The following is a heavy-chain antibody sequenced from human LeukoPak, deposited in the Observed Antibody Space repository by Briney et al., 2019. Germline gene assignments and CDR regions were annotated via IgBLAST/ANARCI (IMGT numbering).Heavy chain of an antibody. Sequence: PGGSLRLSCAASRFSFSTYGMHWVRQAPGKGLEWMAVIWYDGSNKYYADSVKGRFTISRDNSKNTLYLQISSLRAEDTALYYCARASGPFDYWGQGTLVTVSS. CDR1: RFSFSTYG. CDR3: ARASGPFDY. D-gene: IGHD3-10*01. V-gene: IGHV3-33*01. CDR2: IWYDGSNK. J-gene: IGHJ4*02.